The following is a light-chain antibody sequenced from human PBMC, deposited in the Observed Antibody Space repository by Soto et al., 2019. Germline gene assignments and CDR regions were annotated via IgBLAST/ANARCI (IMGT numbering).Light chain of an antibody. V-gene: IGKV1-27*01. CDR1: QAINNH. Sequence: DIQMTQSPSSLSASVGDRVTFSCRASQAINNHSAWYQQKPGKVPKLLIYATSTLKSGVPSRFSGSGSGTDFTLTISSLQPEDVATYFCQNYNGALWTFGQGTKVEIK. CDR2: ATS. CDR3: QNYNGALWT. J-gene: IGKJ1*01.